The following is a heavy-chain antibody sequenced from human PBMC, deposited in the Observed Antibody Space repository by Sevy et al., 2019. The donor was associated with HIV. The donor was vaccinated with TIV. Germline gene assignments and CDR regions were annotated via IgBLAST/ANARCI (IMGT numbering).Heavy chain of an antibody. Sequence: GGSLRLSCAVSGFTVSANYMTWVRQAPGKGLEWVSVIYSAGTTHHADSVKGRFSISRDNSNNTLYLQMNSLRAEDTAVYYCARGKGGYDHGLNYWGQGTLVTVSS. V-gene: IGHV3-66*01. D-gene: IGHD5-18*01. CDR2: IYSAGTT. CDR3: ARGKGGYDHGLNY. J-gene: IGHJ4*02. CDR1: GFTVSANY.